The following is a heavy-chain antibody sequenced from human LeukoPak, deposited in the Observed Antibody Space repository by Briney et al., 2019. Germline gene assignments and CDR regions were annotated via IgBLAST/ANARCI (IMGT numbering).Heavy chain of an antibody. J-gene: IGHJ4*02. Sequence: KSSGYTFTGYYMHWVRQAPGQGLEWMGWINPNSGGTHYAQKFQGRVTMTRDTSISTAYMELSRLRSDDTAVYYCARKVIPYYYDSSGYGYWGQGTLVTVSS. CDR2: INPNSGGT. CDR1: GYTFTGYY. V-gene: IGHV1-2*02. D-gene: IGHD3-22*01. CDR3: ARKVIPYYYDSSGYGY.